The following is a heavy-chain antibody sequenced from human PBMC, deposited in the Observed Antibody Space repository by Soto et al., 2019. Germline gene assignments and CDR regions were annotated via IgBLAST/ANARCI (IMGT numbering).Heavy chain of an antibody. J-gene: IGHJ5*02. Sequence: QVQLVQSGADVKEPGASVKVSCKASGYTFTNDGISWVRQAPGQGLEWMGWISAYNGLTHYAQKFQGRVTMTRDTITTTAYIELRSHISYNTAQYDCAADRGRVHNVGYYSDRVDPWGQGTLVTVSS. CDR3: AADRGRVHNVGYYSDRVDP. CDR2: ISAYNGLT. CDR1: GYTFTNDG. V-gene: IGHV1-18*01. D-gene: IGHD3-22*01.